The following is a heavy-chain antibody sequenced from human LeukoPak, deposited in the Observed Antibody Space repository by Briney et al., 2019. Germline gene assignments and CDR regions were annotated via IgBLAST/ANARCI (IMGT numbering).Heavy chain of an antibody. J-gene: IGHJ4*02. D-gene: IGHD4-11*01. Sequence: PGGSLRLSCAASGFTFSSYAMSWVRQAPGKGLEWVAVISYDGSNKYYADSVKGRFTISRDNSKNTLYLQMNSLRAEDTAVYYCAKDRGPYSNYGDYWGQGTLVTVSS. CDR2: ISYDGSNK. V-gene: IGHV3-30*18. CDR1: GFTFSSYA. CDR3: AKDRGPYSNYGDY.